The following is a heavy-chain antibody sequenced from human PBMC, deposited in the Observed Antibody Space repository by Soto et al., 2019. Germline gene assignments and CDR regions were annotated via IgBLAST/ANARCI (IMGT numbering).Heavy chain of an antibody. D-gene: IGHD2-21*01. V-gene: IGHV1-8*01. Sequence: QVELVQSGAEVKKPGASVKVSCQASEDTFTHYDINWVRQATGQGLEWMGWMNPNTGNIDYAHKFQGRVTMTRDTSARTFYMELSGLRSGDTAVYYCVRRVASGHRSWFDPLGHVTMVTVSS. CDR3: VRRVASGHRSWFDP. CDR2: MNPNTGNI. CDR1: EDTFTHYD. J-gene: IGHJ5*02.